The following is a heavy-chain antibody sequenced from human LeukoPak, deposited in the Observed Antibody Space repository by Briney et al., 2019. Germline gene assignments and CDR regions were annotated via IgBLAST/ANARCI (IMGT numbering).Heavy chain of an antibody. Sequence: GASVKVSCKACRYTFTGYYMHWVRQAPGQGLEWMGWINPNSGGTNYAQKFQGRVTMTRDTSISTAYMELSRLRSDDTAVYYCARDIGYCSSTSCYTYWGQGTLVTVGS. J-gene: IGHJ4*02. CDR3: ARDIGYCSSTSCYTY. CDR1: RYTFTGYY. V-gene: IGHV1-2*02. D-gene: IGHD2-2*02. CDR2: INPNSGGT.